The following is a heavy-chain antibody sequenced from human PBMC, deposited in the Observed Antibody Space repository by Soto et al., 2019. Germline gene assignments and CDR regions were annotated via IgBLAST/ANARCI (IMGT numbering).Heavy chain of an antibody. D-gene: IGHD3-22*01. J-gene: IGHJ4*02. Sequence: ASETLSLTCTVSGDSISTFYWGWMRQSPGKELEWIGYVYYTGSTNYNPSLKSRVTISEDRSKNQFSLKLTSANAADTAVYYCARGRTVRNYADDSSDYFYFFDYWGQGTQVTVSS. CDR3: ARGRTVRNYADDSSDYFYFFDY. CDR2: VYYTGST. CDR1: GDSISTFY. V-gene: IGHV4-59*01.